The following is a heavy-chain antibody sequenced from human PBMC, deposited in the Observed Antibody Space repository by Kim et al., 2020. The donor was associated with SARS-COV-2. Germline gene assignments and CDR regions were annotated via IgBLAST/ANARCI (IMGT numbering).Heavy chain of an antibody. Sequence: GGSLRLSCAASGLTFSSYWMSWVRQAPGTGLEWVANIKQDGSVTYYADSVKGRFTISRDNSKNTLYLQMNSLRAEDTAVYYCASNRNYYGSGSYILDYWG. CDR2: IKQDGSVT. CDR3: ASNRNYYGSGSYILDY. J-gene: IGHJ4*01. CDR1: GLTFSSYW. V-gene: IGHV3-7*01. D-gene: IGHD3-10*01.